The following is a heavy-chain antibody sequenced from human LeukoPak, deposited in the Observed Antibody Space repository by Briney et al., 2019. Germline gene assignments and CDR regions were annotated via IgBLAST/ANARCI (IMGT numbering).Heavy chain of an antibody. D-gene: IGHD4-11*01. CDR2: ISSDGTNQ. Sequence: GGSLRLSCEVSGFSVKDYAMHWVRQTPGKGLQWLAVISSDGTNQYYADFVQGRFSIARDNVNNTLFLEMNSLGLEDTGLYFCAGRQTSSYYGDYLEYWGQGTLVTVSS. CDR1: GFSVKDYA. V-gene: IGHV3-30*04. J-gene: IGHJ4*02. CDR3: AGRQTSSYYGDYLEY.